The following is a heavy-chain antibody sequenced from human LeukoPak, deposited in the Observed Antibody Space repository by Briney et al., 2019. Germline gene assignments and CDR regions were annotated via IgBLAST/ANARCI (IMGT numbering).Heavy chain of an antibody. CDR2: VSSSGGST. J-gene: IGHJ4*02. V-gene: IGHV3-23*01. CDR1: GFTFSSHS. D-gene: IGHD5-18*01. CDR3: AKQDGVQLWLLFES. Sequence: GGSLRLSCAASGFTFSSHSMNWVRQTPGKGLEWVSAVSSSGGSTYYADSVKGRFTISRDNSKNTLYLQMNSLRAEDTAVYYCAKQDGVQLWLLFESWGQGSLVTVSS.